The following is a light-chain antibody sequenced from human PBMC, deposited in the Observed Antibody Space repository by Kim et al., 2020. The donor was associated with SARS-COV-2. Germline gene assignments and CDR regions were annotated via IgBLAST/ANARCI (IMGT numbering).Light chain of an antibody. CDR3: QRYDNHPMP. J-gene: IGKJ1*01. V-gene: IGKV1-33*01. CDR2: DAS. CDR1: QDIDNY. Sequence: DIQMTQSPSSLSASVGDRVTITCRASQDIDNYLNWYQHKPGKAPKILIYDASNLQNGVPSRFTGSGSGTDFIFTINTLQPEDIATYYCQRYDNHPMPFGQGTKLDIK.